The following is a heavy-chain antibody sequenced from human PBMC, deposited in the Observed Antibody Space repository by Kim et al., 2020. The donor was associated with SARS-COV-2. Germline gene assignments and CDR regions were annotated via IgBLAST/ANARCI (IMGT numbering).Heavy chain of an antibody. V-gene: IGHV3-30*18. Sequence: GGSLRLSCAASGFTFSSYGMHWVRQAPGKGLEWVAVISYDGSNKYYADSVKGRFTISRDNSKNTLYLQMNSLRAEDTAVYYCAKDAVTTFGWYFDLWGRGTLVTVSS. CDR2: ISYDGSNK. D-gene: IGHD4-4*01. CDR3: AKDAVTTFGWYFDL. CDR1: GFTFSSYG. J-gene: IGHJ2*01.